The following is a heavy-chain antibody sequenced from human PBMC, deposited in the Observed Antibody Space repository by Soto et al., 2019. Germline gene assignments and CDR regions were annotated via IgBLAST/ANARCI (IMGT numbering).Heavy chain of an antibody. Sequence: SETLSLTCTVSGGSISSYYWSWIRQPPGKGLEWIGYIYYSGSTNYNPSLKSRVTISVDTSKNQFSLKLSSVTAADTAVYYCARRDYYGSGSYPNKWFDPWGQGTLVNVSS. V-gene: IGHV4-59*08. CDR3: ARRDYYGSGSYPNKWFDP. J-gene: IGHJ5*02. CDR2: IYYSGST. CDR1: GGSISSYY. D-gene: IGHD3-10*01.